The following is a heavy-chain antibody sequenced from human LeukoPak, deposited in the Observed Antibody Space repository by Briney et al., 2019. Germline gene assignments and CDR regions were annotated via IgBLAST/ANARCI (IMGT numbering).Heavy chain of an antibody. Sequence: GASVKVSCKASGGTFSSYAISWVRQAPGQGLEWMGGIIPIFGTANYAQKFQGRVTITADEPTSTAYMELSSLRSEDTAVYYCARSQGYCSGGSCYEPDYWGQGTLVTVSS. CDR2: IIPIFGTA. CDR1: GGTFSSYA. V-gene: IGHV1-69*13. J-gene: IGHJ4*02. D-gene: IGHD2-15*01. CDR3: ARSQGYCSGGSCYEPDY.